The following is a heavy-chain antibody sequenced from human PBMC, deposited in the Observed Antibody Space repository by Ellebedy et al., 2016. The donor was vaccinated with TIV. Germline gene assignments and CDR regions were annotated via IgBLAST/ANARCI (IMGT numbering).Heavy chain of an antibody. Sequence: GSLRLSCTVSGESISSYYWSWIRQPPGKGLEWIGYIYYSGSTNYNPSLKSRVTISVDTSKNQFSLKLSSVTAADTAVYYCASLEMATILDAFDIWGQGTKVTVSS. V-gene: IGHV4-59*08. CDR3: ASLEMATILDAFDI. D-gene: IGHD5-24*01. CDR1: GESISSYY. CDR2: IYYSGST. J-gene: IGHJ3*02.